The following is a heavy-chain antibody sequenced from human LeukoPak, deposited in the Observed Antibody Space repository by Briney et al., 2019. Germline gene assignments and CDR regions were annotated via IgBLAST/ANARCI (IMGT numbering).Heavy chain of an antibody. CDR2: IYYSGST. D-gene: IGHD3-10*01. CDR3: ASGLWFGELNI. CDR1: GGSISSGDYY. Sequence: PSETLSLTCTVSGGSISSGDYYWSWIRQPPGKGLEWIGYIYYSGSTYYNPSLKSRVTISVDTSKNRFSLKLSSVTAADTAVYYCASGLWFGELNIWGQGTMVTVSS. J-gene: IGHJ3*02. V-gene: IGHV4-30-4*08.